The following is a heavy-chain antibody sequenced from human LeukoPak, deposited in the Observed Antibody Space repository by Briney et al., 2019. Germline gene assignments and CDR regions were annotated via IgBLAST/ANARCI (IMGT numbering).Heavy chain of an antibody. CDR3: AKGQRAHVEWYYYMDV. J-gene: IGHJ6*03. CDR2: ISYDGSNR. CDR1: GFTFSSYA. D-gene: IGHD1-26*01. Sequence: GGSLRLSCAASGFTFSSYAIHWVRQAPGKGLEWVAVISYDGSNRYYADSVKGRFTISRDNSENTLYLQMNSLRADDTAVYYCAKGQRAHVEWYYYMDVWGKGTTVTVSS. V-gene: IGHV3-30*04.